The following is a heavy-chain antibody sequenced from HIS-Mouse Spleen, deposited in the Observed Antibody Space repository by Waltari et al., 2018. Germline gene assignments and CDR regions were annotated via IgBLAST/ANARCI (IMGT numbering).Heavy chain of an antibody. J-gene: IGHJ4*02. V-gene: IGHV6-1*01. D-gene: IGHD2-8*01. CDR2: TNNRSKWNN. CDR1: GDSVSSNSAA. Sequence: QVQLQQSGPGLVKPSQTLSLTCAISGDSVSSNSAAWNWIRQSPSRGLEWLGRTNNRSKWNNDYAVSVNSRITINPETSKNQFSLQLNSVTPEDTAVYYCARGYCTNGVCYDYWGQGTLVTVSS. CDR3: ARGYCTNGVCYDY.